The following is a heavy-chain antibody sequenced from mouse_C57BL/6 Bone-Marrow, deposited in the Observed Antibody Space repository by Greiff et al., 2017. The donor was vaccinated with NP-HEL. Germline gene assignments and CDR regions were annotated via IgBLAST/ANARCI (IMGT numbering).Heavy chain of an antibody. CDR3: DRQRGIYYDYDFYAMDY. V-gene: IGHV2-6-1*01. CDR2: IWSDGSK. Sequence: QVQLKESGPGLVAPSQSLSITCTVSGFSLTSYGVHWVRQPPGKGLEWLVVIWSDGSKTYNSALKSRLSISKDNSKSQVFLKMNSLQTDDTAMYYCDRQRGIYYDYDFYAMDYWGQGTSVTVSS. D-gene: IGHD2-4*01. J-gene: IGHJ4*01. CDR1: GFSLTSYG.